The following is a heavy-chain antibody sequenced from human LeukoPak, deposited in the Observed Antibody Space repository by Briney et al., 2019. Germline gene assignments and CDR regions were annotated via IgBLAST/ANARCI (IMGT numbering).Heavy chain of an antibody. V-gene: IGHV3-30-3*01. CDR3: ARDRYSSMWSVFEY. J-gene: IGHJ4*02. CDR2: LSYNGSNE. CDR1: GFSFNFYA. Sequence: PGRSLRLSCAASGFSFNFYAMHWVRQAPGTGLEWVAGLSYNGSNEFYADSVKGRFTISRDNSRNTLYLQVNSLRAEDTAVYYCARDRYSSMWSVFEYWGQGALVTVSS. D-gene: IGHD6-13*01.